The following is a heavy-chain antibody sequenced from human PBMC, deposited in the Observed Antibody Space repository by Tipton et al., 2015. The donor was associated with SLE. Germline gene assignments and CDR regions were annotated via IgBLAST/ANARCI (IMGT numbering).Heavy chain of an antibody. CDR3: ASGPSSLAALTWFDP. CDR2: IYYSGST. D-gene: IGHD6-6*01. V-gene: IGHV4-39*07. CDR1: GGSISSSSYY. J-gene: IGHJ5*02. Sequence: TLSLTCTVSGGSISSSSYYWGWIRQPPGKGLEWIGYIYYSGSTYYNPSLKSRVTISLDTSKNQFSLKLTSVTAADTAVYYCASGPSSLAALTWFDPWGQGTLVTVSS.